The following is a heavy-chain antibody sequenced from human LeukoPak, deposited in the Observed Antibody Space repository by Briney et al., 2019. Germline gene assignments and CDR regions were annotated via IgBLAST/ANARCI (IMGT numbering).Heavy chain of an antibody. CDR2: IYYSGST. V-gene: IGHV4-39*01. CDR1: GGSISNSSYY. Sequence: SETLSLTCTVSGGSISNSSYYWGWIRQPPGKGLEWIGSIYYSGSTYYNPSLKSRVTISVDTSKNQFSLKLSSVTAADTAVYYCATSEVIAIDYYYYYMDVWGKGTTVTVSS. D-gene: IGHD2-21*01. CDR3: ATSEVIAIDYYYYYMDV. J-gene: IGHJ6*03.